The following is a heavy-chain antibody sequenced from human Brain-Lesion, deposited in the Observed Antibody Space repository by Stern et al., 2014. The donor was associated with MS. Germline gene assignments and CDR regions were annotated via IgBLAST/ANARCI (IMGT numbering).Heavy chain of an antibody. CDR2: IRNRANSYTT. D-gene: IGHD2-8*02. Sequence: VQLVESGGGSVQPGGSLRLACAASGFTFSDHYMDWVRQSPRKGLEGVGRIRNRANSYTTEYAASVKGRFTIWRDDSQNSMYLHMNSLKTEDTAVYYCIRPLVGSTRGFEYWGQGTLVTVSS. V-gene: IGHV3-72*01. J-gene: IGHJ4*02. CDR3: IRPLVGSTRGFEY. CDR1: GFTFSDHY.